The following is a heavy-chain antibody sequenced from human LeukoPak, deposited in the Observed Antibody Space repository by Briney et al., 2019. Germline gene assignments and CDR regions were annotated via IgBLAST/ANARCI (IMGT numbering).Heavy chain of an antibody. D-gene: IGHD6-13*01. CDR2: IWYDGSNK. J-gene: IGHJ6*02. CDR3: ARVSHSSSWYLNYYYYYGMDV. V-gene: IGHV3-33*08. CDR1: AFTFSNYW. Sequence: PGGSLRLSCAASAFTFSNYWMSWVRQAPGKGLEWVAVIWYDGSNKYYADSVKGRFTISRDNSKNTLYLQMNSLRAEDTAVYYCARVSHSSSWYLNYYYYYGMDVWGQGTTVTVSS.